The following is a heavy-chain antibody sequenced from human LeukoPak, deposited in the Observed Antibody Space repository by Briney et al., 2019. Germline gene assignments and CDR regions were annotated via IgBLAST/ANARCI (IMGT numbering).Heavy chain of an antibody. CDR2: ISGSGGST. V-gene: IGHV3-23*01. J-gene: IGHJ3*02. D-gene: IGHD3-9*01. Sequence: GGSLRLSCVASGFTFSSYAMIWVRQAPGKELEWVSAISGSGGSTYYADSVEGRFTISRDNSKNTLYLQLNSLRAGDTAVYYCAPRFDWLSNDAFDIWGQATMVTVSS. CDR3: APRFDWLSNDAFDI. CDR1: GFTFSSYA.